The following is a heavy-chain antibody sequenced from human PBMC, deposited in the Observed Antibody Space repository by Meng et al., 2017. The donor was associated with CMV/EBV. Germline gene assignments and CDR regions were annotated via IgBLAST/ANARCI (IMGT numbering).Heavy chain of an antibody. J-gene: IGHJ6*02. CDR3: KIVVVPAAIRGTYGMDV. CDR1: GFTVSSNY. V-gene: IGHV3-66*02. Sequence: GESLKISCAASGFTVSSNYMSWVRQAPGKGLEWVSVIYSGGSTYYADSVKGRFTISRDNSKNTLYLQMNSLRAEDTAVYYCKIVVVPAAIRGTYGMDVWGQGTTVTSP. D-gene: IGHD2-2*02. CDR2: IYSGGST.